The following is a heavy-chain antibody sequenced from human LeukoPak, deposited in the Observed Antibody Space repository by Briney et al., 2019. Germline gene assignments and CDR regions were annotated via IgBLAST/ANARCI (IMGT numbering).Heavy chain of an antibody. Sequence: GGSLRLSCAASGFTFSSYGMRWVRQAPGKGLEWVAFIRYDGSNKYYADSVKGRFTISRDNSKNTLCLQMNSLRAEDTAVYYCAKERFISAAGTLDPWGQGTLVTVSS. J-gene: IGHJ5*02. CDR1: GFTFSSYG. CDR2: IRYDGSNK. D-gene: IGHD6-13*01. V-gene: IGHV3-30*02. CDR3: AKERFISAAGTLDP.